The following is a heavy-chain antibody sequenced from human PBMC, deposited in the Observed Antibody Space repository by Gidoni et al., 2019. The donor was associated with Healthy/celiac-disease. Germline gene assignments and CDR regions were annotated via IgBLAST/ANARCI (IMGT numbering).Heavy chain of an antibody. CDR1: GFTFSSYG. CDR3: ARDYSHYGDYGHYYYGMDV. D-gene: IGHD4-17*01. CDR2: IWYDGSNK. J-gene: IGHJ6*02. Sequence: QVQLVESGGGVVQPGRSLRLSCAASGFTFSSYGMHWVRQAPGKGLEWVAVIWYDGSNKYYADSVKGRFTISRDNSKNTLYLQMNSLRAEDTAVYYCARDYSHYGDYGHYYYGMDVWGQGTTVTVSS. V-gene: IGHV3-33*01.